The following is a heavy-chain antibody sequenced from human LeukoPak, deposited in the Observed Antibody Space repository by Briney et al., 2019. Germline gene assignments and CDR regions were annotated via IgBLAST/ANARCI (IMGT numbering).Heavy chain of an antibody. D-gene: IGHD1-20*01. CDR1: GFTFSSYA. CDR2: ISYDGSNK. V-gene: IGHV3-30-3*01. Sequence: GRSLRLSCAASGFTFSSYAMHWVRQAPGKGLEWVAVISYDGSNKYYADSVKGRFTISRDNSKNTLYLQMNSLRAEDTAVYYCARSNWNDGSGPYYFDYWGQGTLVTVSS. J-gene: IGHJ4*02. CDR3: ARSNWNDGSGPYYFDY.